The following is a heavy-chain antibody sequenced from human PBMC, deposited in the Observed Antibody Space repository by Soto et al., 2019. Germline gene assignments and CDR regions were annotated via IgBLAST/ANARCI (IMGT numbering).Heavy chain of an antibody. J-gene: IGHJ6*02. CDR1: GAIVTSGENY. V-gene: IGHV4-30-4*08. CDR3: VHLSGSLYHYYGLDV. CDR2: IYDSGVT. Sequence: SETLSLTCSVSGAIVTSGENYWSWVRQPPGKGLEWLGYIYDSGVTSYTPALKSRVTLSLDRPNNQVSLKLRSVTAADTAVYYCVHLSGSLYHYYGLDVWGQGTTVTVSS. D-gene: IGHD1-26*01.